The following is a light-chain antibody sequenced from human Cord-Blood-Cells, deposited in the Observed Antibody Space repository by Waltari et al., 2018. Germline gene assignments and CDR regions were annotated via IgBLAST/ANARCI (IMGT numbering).Light chain of an antibody. CDR2: KAS. Sequence: DIQMTQAPSTLSASVGYRVTITCRASQSISSWLDWYQQKPGKDPKLLIYKASSLESGVPSRFSGSGSGTEFPLTISSLQPDDFANYYCQQYNSYGTFGQGTKVEIK. V-gene: IGKV1-5*03. J-gene: IGKJ1*01. CDR3: QQYNSYGT. CDR1: QSISSW.